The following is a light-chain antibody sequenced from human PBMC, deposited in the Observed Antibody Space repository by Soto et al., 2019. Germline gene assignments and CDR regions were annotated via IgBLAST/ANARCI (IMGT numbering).Light chain of an antibody. CDR3: QAWDSSTVV. V-gene: IGLV3-1*01. Sequence: SYELTQPPSVSVSPGQTASITCSGDKLGEKYACWYQQKPGQSPVLVIFQDTKRPSGIPERFSGSNSGNTATLTLTGPQAMDEADYYCQAWDSSTVVFGGGTKLTVL. J-gene: IGLJ2*01. CDR1: KLGEKY. CDR2: QDT.